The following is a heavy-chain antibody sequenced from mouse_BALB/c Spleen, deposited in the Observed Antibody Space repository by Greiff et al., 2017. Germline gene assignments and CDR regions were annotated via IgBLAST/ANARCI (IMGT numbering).Heavy chain of an antibody. V-gene: IGHV1-9*01. J-gene: IGHJ3*01. CDR3: ARDGYDAWFAY. D-gene: IGHD2-2*01. Sequence: VQLQQSGAELMKPGASVKISCKATGYTFSSYWIEWVKQRPGHGLEWIGEILPGSGSTNYNEKFKGKATFTADTSSNTAYMQLSSLTSEDSAVYYCARDGYDAWFAYWGQGTLVTVSA. CDR2: ILPGSGST. CDR1: GYTFSSYW.